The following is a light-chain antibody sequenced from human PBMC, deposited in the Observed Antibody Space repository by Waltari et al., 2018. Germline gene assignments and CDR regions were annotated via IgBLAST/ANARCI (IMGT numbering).Light chain of an antibody. CDR3: CSSGGIYV. CDR1: TDAY. Sequence: QSALTQPRSVSGSPGQSVTISCTGTTDAYVYWYQHHPGKAPKLIIYDVIKRPSGVPDRFSASKSGNTASLTISGLQDDDEADYYCCSSGGIYVFGTGTKVTVL. J-gene: IGLJ1*01. V-gene: IGLV2-11*01. CDR2: DVI.